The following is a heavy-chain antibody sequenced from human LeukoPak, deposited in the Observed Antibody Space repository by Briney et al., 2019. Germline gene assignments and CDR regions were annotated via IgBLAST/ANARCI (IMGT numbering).Heavy chain of an antibody. CDR2: IDAGNGNT. D-gene: IGHD6-6*01. Sequence: ASVKVSCKASGYTFTSYAMHWVRQAPGQRLEWMGWIDAGNGNTKYSQKFQGRVTITRDTSASTAYMELSSLRSEDTAAYYCARGTYSSSLIDYWGQGTLVTVSS. V-gene: IGHV1-3*01. CDR1: GYTFTSYA. J-gene: IGHJ4*02. CDR3: ARGTYSSSLIDY.